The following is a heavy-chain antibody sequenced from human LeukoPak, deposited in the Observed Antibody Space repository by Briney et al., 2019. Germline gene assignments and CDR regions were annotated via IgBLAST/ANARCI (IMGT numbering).Heavy chain of an antibody. CDR1: GFIFSDYA. D-gene: IGHD1-1*01. J-gene: IGHJ5*02. CDR2: VTGGATDT. V-gene: IGHV3-23*01. CDR3: ASRGTTGS. Sequence: GGSLRLSCAASGFIFSDYAMTWVRQAPGRGLEWVSTVTGGATDTYYADSVKGRFTISRDNSRNTLYLQMNSLRVEDTAVYYCASRGTTGSWGQGTLVTVSS.